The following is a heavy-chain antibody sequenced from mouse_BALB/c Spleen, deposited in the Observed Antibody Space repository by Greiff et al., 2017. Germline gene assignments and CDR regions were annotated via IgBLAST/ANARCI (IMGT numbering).Heavy chain of an antibody. CDR3: ARSDYGSSSWFAY. CDR1: GYAFSSYW. Sequence: VQLQQSGAELVRPGSSVKISCKASGYAFSSYWMNWVKQRPGQGLEWIGQIYPGDGDTNYNGKFKGKATLTADKSSSTAYMQLSSLTSEDSAVYFCARSDYGSSSWFAYWGQGTLVTVSA. V-gene: IGHV1-80*01. CDR2: IYPGDGDT. J-gene: IGHJ3*01. D-gene: IGHD1-1*01.